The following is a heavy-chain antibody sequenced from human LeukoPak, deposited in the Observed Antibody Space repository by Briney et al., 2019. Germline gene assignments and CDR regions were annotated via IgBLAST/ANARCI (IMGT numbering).Heavy chain of an antibody. D-gene: IGHD3-10*01. Sequence: GGSLRLSCAASGFTFSNYGMHWVRQAPGKGLEWVAFIRYDGSNKYYADSVKGRVTISRDNSKNTLYLQMNSLRSEDTAVYYCATPVYGSGSYYDYWGQGTLVTVSS. V-gene: IGHV3-30*02. CDR2: IRYDGSNK. CDR3: ATPVYGSGSYYDY. J-gene: IGHJ4*02. CDR1: GFTFSNYG.